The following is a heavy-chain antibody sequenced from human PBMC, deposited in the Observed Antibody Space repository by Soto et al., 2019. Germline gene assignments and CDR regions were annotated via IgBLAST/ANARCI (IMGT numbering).Heavy chain of an antibody. D-gene: IGHD2-15*01. V-gene: IGHV3-33*01. Sequence: PGGSLRLSCAASGFTFSSYGMHWVRQAPGKGLEWVAVIWYDGSNKYYADSVKGRFTISRDNSKNTLYLQMNSLRAEDTAVYYCARDGSSSSTFDYWGQGTLVTVSS. CDR2: IWYDGSNK. CDR1: GFTFSSYG. CDR3: ARDGSSSSTFDY. J-gene: IGHJ4*02.